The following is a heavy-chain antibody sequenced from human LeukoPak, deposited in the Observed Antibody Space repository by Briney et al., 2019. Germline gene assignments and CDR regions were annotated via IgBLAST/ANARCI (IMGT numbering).Heavy chain of an antibody. CDR1: GGSFSGYY. Sequence: PSETLSLTCAVYGGSFSGYYWSWIRQPPGKGLEWIGEINHSGSTNYNPSLKSRVTISVDTSKNQFSLKLSSVTAADTAVYYCARGSRYTPWGQGTLFTVSS. V-gene: IGHV4-34*01. D-gene: IGHD2-2*02. J-gene: IGHJ5*02. CDR2: INHSGST. CDR3: ARGSRYTP.